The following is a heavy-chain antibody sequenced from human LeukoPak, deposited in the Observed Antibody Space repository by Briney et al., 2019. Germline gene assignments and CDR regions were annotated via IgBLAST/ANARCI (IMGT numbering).Heavy chain of an antibody. CDR1: GFTFSSYG. Sequence: GGSLRLSCAASGFTFSSYGMHWVRQAPGKWLEWVAFIRYDGSNKYYADSVKGRFTISRDNSKNTLYLQMNSLRAEDTAVYYCAKDRRYSYAEPHYFDYWGQGTLVTVSS. V-gene: IGHV3-30*02. CDR2: IRYDGSNK. CDR3: AKDRRYSYAEPHYFDY. J-gene: IGHJ4*02. D-gene: IGHD5-18*01.